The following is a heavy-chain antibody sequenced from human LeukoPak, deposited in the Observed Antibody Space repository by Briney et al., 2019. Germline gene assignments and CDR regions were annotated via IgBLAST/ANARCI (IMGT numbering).Heavy chain of an antibody. J-gene: IGHJ4*02. CDR1: GLTFSSYG. CDR2: IWYDGSNK. CDR3: ARKQQLVQYVIDY. D-gene: IGHD6-13*01. V-gene: IGHV3-33*01. Sequence: GGSLRLSCAASGLTFSSYGMHWVRQAPGKGLEWVAVIWYDGSNKYYADSVKGRFTISRDNSKNTLYLQMKSLRAEDTAVYYCARKQQLVQYVIDYWGQGTLVTVSS.